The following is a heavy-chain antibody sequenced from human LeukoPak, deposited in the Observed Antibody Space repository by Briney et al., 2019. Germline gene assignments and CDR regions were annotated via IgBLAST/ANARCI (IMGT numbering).Heavy chain of an antibody. V-gene: IGHV1-3*01. CDR2: INAGNGDT. CDR1: GYTFTNYV. D-gene: IGHD2-21*01. J-gene: IGHJ4*02. CDR3: ARDDCGDTCYPGGY. Sequence: ASVTVSCKASGYTFTNYVVHRVRQAPGQRPEWMGWINAGNGDTKYSQNFQGRVTITRDTSASTAYMELSSLTSEDTALYYCARDDCGDTCYPGGYWGQGTLVTVSS.